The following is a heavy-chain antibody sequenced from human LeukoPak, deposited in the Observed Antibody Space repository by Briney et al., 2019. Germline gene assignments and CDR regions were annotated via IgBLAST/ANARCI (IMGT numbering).Heavy chain of an antibody. J-gene: IGHJ4*02. CDR1: GFTFSSYS. D-gene: IGHD1-26*01. CDR2: ISSSSSYI. CDR3: ASSHRVGAIDY. V-gene: IGHV3-21*01. Sequence: GGSLRLSCAASGFTFSSYSMNWVRQAPGKGLEWVSSISSSSSYIYYADSVKGRFTISRDNAKNSLYLQMNSLRAEDTAVYYCASSHRVGAIDYWGQGTLVTVSS.